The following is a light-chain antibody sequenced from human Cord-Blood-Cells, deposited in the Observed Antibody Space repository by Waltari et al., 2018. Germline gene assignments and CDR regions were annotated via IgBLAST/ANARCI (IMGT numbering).Light chain of an antibody. CDR1: XIGSKS. CDR2: YDS. J-gene: IGLJ2*01. CDR3: QVWDSSSDHPV. V-gene: IGLV3-21*04. Sequence: SYVLTQPPSVSVAPGXXXXXXXXGXXIGSKSVHWYQQKPGQAPVLGIYYDSDRPSGIPERFSGSNSGNTATLTISRVEAGDEADYYCQVWDSSSDHPVFGGGTKLTVL.